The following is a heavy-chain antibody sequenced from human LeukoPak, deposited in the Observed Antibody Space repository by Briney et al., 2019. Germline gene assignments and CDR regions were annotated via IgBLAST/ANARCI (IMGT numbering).Heavy chain of an antibody. CDR1: GYTLTELS. J-gene: IGHJ4*02. CDR3: ATWTEGQQLVGGFDY. CDR2: FDPEDGET. V-gene: IGHV1-24*01. Sequence: ASVKVSCKVSGYTLTELSTHWVRQAPGKGLEWMGGFDPEDGETIYAQKFQGRVTMTEDTSTDTAYMELSSLRSEDTAVYYCATWTEGQQLVGGFDYWGQGTLVTVSS. D-gene: IGHD6-13*01.